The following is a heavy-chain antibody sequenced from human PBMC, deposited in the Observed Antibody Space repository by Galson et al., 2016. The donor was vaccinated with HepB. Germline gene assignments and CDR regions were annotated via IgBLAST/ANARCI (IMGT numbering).Heavy chain of an antibody. D-gene: IGHD5-12*01. CDR1: GFTFSSYN. Sequence: SLRLSCAASGFTFSSYNMNWVRQAPGKGLEWVSTIGGSGGNVYIGDSVKGRFTISRDNSKNTLWLQMDSLRAEDTAVYFCAKLIRTGSSGSDSWGQGTLVTVSS. V-gene: IGHV3-23*01. CDR3: AKLIRTGSSGSDS. J-gene: IGHJ4*02. CDR2: IGGSGGNV.